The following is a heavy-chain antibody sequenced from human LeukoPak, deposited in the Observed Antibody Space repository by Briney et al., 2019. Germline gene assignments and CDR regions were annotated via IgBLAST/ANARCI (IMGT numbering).Heavy chain of an antibody. CDR1: GYTYTSYG. V-gene: IGHV1-18*01. D-gene: IGHD2/OR15-2a*01. CDR3: AMRVLPANCFVP. Sequence: ASVTDTCMASGYTYTSYGLNWVRPAPGQGLEWMGWISAYNGNTNYAQKLQGRVTMTTDTSTSTAYMELRSLRSDDTAVYYCAMRVLPANCFVPWAGRPVHSVSS. J-gene: IGHJ5*02. CDR2: ISAYNGNT.